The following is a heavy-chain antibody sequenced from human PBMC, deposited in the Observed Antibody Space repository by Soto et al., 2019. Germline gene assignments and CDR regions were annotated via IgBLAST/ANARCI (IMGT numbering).Heavy chain of an antibody. V-gene: IGHV3-30*03. Sequence: GGSLRLSCAVSGFTFRSFGMHWVRKDPGQGLEWVVVILYDGSNKYYAASVKGRFTISRDNSKNTLYLQMNSLRAEDTAVYYCERVIFSAVVGANDYWGQGNMVTGS. D-gene: IGHD2-15*01. CDR3: ERVIFSAVVGANDY. CDR2: ILYDGSNK. CDR1: GFTFRSFG. J-gene: IGHJ4*02.